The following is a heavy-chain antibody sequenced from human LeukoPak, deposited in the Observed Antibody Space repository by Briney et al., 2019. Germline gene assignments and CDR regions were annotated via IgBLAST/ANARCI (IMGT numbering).Heavy chain of an antibody. J-gene: IGHJ4*02. CDR1: GYTFTSYG. CDR2: ISAYNGNT. D-gene: IGHD3-9*01. CDR3: ARVTVLRYFDWLLSKSNSGNYFDY. Sequence: ASVKVSCKASGYTFTSYGISWVRQAPGQGLGWMGWISAYNGNTNYAQKLQGRVTMTTDTSTSTAYMELRSLRSDDTAVYYCARVTVLRYFDWLLSKSNSGNYFDYWGQGALVTVSS. V-gene: IGHV1-18*01.